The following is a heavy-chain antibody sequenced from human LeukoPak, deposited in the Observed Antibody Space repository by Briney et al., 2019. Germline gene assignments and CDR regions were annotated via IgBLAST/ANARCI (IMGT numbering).Heavy chain of an antibody. CDR1: GFTFSSYS. CDR3: ARATRGYYYDSSDGMDV. D-gene: IGHD3-22*01. Sequence: PGGSLRLSCAASGFTFSSYSMNWVRQAPGKGLEWVSSISSSSSYIYYAGSVKGRFTISRDNAKNSLYLQMNSLRAEDTAVYYCARATRGYYYDSSDGMDVWGQGTTVTVSS. CDR2: ISSSSSYI. V-gene: IGHV3-21*01. J-gene: IGHJ6*02.